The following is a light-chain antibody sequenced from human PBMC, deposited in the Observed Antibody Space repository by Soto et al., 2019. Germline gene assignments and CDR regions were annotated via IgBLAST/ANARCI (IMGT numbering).Light chain of an antibody. J-gene: IGKJ1*01. CDR2: AAS. CDR3: QQYNNWGT. Sequence: EIVMTQSPATLSVSPGESATPSCRASLSVGSSLAWFQQKPGQAPRLIIHAASTRATGIPARLSGSGFGTEFTLTISSLQSKDFAVYYCQQYNNWGTFGQGTKV. CDR1: LSVGSS. V-gene: IGKV3-15*01.